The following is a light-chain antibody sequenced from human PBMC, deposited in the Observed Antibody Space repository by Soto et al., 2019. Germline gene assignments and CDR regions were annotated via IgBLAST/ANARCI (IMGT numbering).Light chain of an antibody. J-gene: IGLJ2*01. CDR3: SSFSSITREV. Sequence: QSALTQPASVSGSPGQSITISCTGTSSDVGRYNFVSWYQHHPDKAPKLLIYEVTDRPPGTSNRFSGSKSGNTASLTISGLQTEDEADYYCSSFSSITREVFGGGTKLTVL. CDR1: SSDVGRYNF. CDR2: EVT. V-gene: IGLV2-14*01.